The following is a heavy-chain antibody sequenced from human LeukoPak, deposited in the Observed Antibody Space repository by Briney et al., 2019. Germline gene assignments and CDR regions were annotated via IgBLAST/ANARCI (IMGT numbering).Heavy chain of an antibody. D-gene: IGHD3-9*01. CDR1: GYTFTSYD. Sequence: APVTVSFTPSGYTFTSYDINWVRQATGQGLEWMGWMNPNSGNTGYAQKFQGRVTMSRNTSIRTAYMELSSLRSEDPAVYYCARGDDILTGYYEYNYWGQGTLVTVSS. CDR3: ARGDDILTGYYEYNY. CDR2: MNPNSGNT. V-gene: IGHV1-8*01. J-gene: IGHJ4*02.